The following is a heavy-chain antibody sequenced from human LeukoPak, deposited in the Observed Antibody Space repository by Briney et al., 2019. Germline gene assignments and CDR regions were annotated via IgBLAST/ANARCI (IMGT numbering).Heavy chain of an antibody. D-gene: IGHD3-3*01. V-gene: IGHV4-39*02. J-gene: IGHJ6*03. Sequence: PSETLSLTCSVSGDSVSRSDSYWDWIRQSPGKGLEWIGTIYYSGRTYYSPSLKSRVTMSVDPSNNQFSLNLRSVTAADTAVYYCARETEMYYNFWSGTYIEIYYYYMDVWGKGTTVTVSS. CDR3: ARETEMYYNFWSGTYIEIYYYYMDV. CDR2: IYYSGRT. CDR1: GDSVSRSDSY.